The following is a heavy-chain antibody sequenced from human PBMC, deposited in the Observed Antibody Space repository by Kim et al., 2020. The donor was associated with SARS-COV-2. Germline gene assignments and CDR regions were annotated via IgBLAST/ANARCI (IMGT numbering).Heavy chain of an antibody. CDR3: ASGSEWGPRGRIVRAHDY. V-gene: IGHV3-30*03. J-gene: IGHJ4*02. CDR1: GFTFSSYG. CDR2: ISYDGSNE. Sequence: GGSLRLSCSASGFTFSSYGMHWVRQAPGKGLEWVAAISYDGSNEYYADSVKGRFTISRDNSKNTLYVQMNSLRAEDTAVYFCASGSEWGPRGRIVRAHDYWGQGILVTVSS. D-gene: IGHD2-15*01.